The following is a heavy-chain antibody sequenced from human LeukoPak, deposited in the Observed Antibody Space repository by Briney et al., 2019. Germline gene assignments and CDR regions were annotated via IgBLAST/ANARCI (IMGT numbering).Heavy chain of an antibody. CDR1: GFFFSSYS. D-gene: IGHD4-17*01. V-gene: IGHV3-23*01. CDR3: AIKTTVVTPGY. Sequence: GGSLRPSCAAAGFFFSSYSMRCVRHPPGEVLGWVSSISGRGSSTYYADSVKGRFTISRDNSKNTLYLQRNGLRAEDTAVYYCAIKTTVVTPGYWGQGTLVTVSS. CDR2: ISGRGSST. J-gene: IGHJ4*02.